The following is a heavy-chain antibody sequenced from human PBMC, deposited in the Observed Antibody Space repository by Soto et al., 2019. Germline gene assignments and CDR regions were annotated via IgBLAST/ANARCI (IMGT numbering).Heavy chain of an antibody. CDR1: GYTFTGYY. Sequence: ASVKVSCKASGYTFTGYYMHWVRQAPGQGLEWMGWINPNSGGTNYAQKFQGWVTMTRDTSISTAYMELSRLRSDDTAVYYCARRIFTNYDSQANDAIDIPGQATMVT. CDR3: ARRIFTNYDSQANDAIDI. D-gene: IGHD3-22*01. CDR2: INPNSGGT. J-gene: IGHJ3*02. V-gene: IGHV1-2*04.